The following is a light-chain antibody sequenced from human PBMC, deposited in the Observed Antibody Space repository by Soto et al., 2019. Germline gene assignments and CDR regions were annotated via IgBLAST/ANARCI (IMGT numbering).Light chain of an antibody. J-gene: IGKJ5*01. CDR2: AAY. CDR1: QTINNY. V-gene: IGKV1-39*01. CDR3: QQYNTYST. Sequence: DIQMTQSPSSLSASVGDRVTITCRTSQTINNYLNWYQQKPGRAPKLLIYAAYNLQSGVPSRFSGSGSGTEFTLTISSLQPGDFATYYCQQYNTYSTFGQGTRLEIK.